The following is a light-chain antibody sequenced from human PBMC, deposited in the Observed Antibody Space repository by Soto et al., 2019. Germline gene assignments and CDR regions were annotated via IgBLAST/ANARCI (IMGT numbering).Light chain of an antibody. CDR2: AAS. CDR1: QSISSY. V-gene: IGKV1-39*01. Sequence: DIQMTQSPSSLSASVGDRVTITCRASQSISSYLNWYQQKPGKAPKLLIYAASSLQSGVPSRFSGSGSGTDFTLTISSLQPEDFATYYCQQSYRTTWTFGQGTRWIS. CDR3: QQSYRTTWT. J-gene: IGKJ1*01.